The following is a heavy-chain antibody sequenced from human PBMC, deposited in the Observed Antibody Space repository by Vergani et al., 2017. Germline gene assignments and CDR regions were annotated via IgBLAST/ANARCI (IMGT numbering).Heavy chain of an antibody. CDR2: IWYDGSNK. D-gene: IGHD2-2*02. CDR3: AKRVVEGYIDY. J-gene: IGHJ4*02. V-gene: IGHV3-33*06. CDR1: GFTFSSYG. Sequence: QVQLVESGGGVVQPGRSLRLSCAASGFTFSSYGMHWVRQAPGKGLEWVAVIWYDGSNKHYADSVKGRFTISRDNSKNTVYLQMNSLRAEDTAVYYCAKRVVEGYIDYWGQGTLVTVSS.